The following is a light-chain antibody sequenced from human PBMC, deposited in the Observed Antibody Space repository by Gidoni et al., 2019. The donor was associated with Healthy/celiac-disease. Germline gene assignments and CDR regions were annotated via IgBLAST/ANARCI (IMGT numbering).Light chain of an antibody. Sequence: DIQMTQSPSSLSASVGDRVTITCRASQSISSYLNWYQQKPGKAPNLRIYAAASLQSGVTSRFSGSGSGTDFTLTISRLQPEDFATYYCQQSYSTPYTFGQGTKLEIK. J-gene: IGKJ2*01. CDR3: QQSYSTPYT. V-gene: IGKV1-39*01. CDR1: QSISSY. CDR2: AAA.